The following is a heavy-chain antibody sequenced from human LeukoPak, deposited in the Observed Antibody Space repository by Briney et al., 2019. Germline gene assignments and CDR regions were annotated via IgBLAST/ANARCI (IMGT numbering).Heavy chain of an antibody. J-gene: IGHJ4*02. CDR2: IWYDGSNK. CDR3: AKVGLDGTYTDY. V-gene: IGHV3-30*02. Sequence: GGSLRLSCAASGFTFSDYHMHWVRQAPGKGLEWVAFIWYDGSNKYYADPVKGRFTISRDDSTNTLYLQMNSLRGEDTAVYYCAKVGLDGTYTDYWGQGALVTVSS. CDR1: GFTFSDYH. D-gene: IGHD1-26*01.